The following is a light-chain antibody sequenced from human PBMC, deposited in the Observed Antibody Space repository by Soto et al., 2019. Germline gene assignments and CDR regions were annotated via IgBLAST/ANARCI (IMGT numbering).Light chain of an antibody. CDR3: CSYTSTTAYV. CDR1: SGDIGLYNF. CDR2: DVN. V-gene: IGLV2-14*03. J-gene: IGLJ1*01. Sequence: VLTQPASVSGSPGQSITISCTGTSGDIGLYNFVSWYQQHPGRAPKLMIYDVNNRPSGVSDRFSGSKSGNTASLTISGLQAEDEADYYCCSYTSTTAYVFGTGTKVTVL.